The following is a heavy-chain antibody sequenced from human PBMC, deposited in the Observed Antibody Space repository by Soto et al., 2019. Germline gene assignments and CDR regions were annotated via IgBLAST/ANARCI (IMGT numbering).Heavy chain of an antibody. CDR1: GFSFSDYS. J-gene: IGHJ6*02. V-gene: IGHV3-30-3*01. Sequence: QVHLVESGGGVVQPGRSLRLSCVASGFSFSDYSIHWVRQAPGKGLEWVAFISYDGDKKFFADSVKGRFNISRDNAKNSVYLQMSSLRPEDTAVCHCAVMAGLVVSDDYGFDVWGQGTTVTVSS. CDR2: ISYDGDKK. CDR3: AVMAGLVVSDDYGFDV. D-gene: IGHD2-21*01.